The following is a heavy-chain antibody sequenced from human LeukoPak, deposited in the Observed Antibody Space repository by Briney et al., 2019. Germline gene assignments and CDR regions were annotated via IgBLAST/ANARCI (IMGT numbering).Heavy chain of an antibody. CDR1: GFTLDDYA. J-gene: IGHJ4*02. V-gene: IGHV3-9*01. D-gene: IGHD1-26*01. Sequence: PGGSLRLSCAASGFTLDDYAMPWVRQAPGKGLEWVSGISWNSGSIGYADSVKGRFTISRDNAKNSLYLQMNSLRAEDTALYYCAKGSHYSGSPGIDYWGQGTLVTVSS. CDR3: AKGSHYSGSPGIDY. CDR2: ISWNSGSI.